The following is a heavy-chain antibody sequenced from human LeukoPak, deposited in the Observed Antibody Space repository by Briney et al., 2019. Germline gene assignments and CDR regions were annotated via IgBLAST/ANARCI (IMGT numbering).Heavy chain of an antibody. CDR1: GGTFSSYA. D-gene: IGHD2-21*02. J-gene: IGHJ5*02. CDR2: IIPIFGTA. Sequence: SMKVSCKASGGTFSSYAISWVRQAPGQGLEWMGGIIPIFGTANYAQKFQGRVTITADESTSTAYMELSSLRSEDTAVYYCARDSYCGGDCYPRYNWFDPWGQGTLVTVPS. V-gene: IGHV1-69*13. CDR3: ARDSYCGGDCYPRYNWFDP.